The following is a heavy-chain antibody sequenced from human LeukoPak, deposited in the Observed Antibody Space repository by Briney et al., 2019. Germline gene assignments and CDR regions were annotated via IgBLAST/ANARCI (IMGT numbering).Heavy chain of an antibody. CDR3: ATGSGTFYDY. D-gene: IGHD3-10*01. Sequence: GGSLRLSCEASTFTFSTYWMHWVRHAPGKGLVWVSYINGDGSASNYADSVKGRLTISRDNAKNTLYLQMSSLRAEDTAVYYCATGSGTFYDYWGQGTLVTVSS. J-gene: IGHJ4*02. CDR2: INGDGSAS. V-gene: IGHV3-74*01. CDR1: TFTFSTYW.